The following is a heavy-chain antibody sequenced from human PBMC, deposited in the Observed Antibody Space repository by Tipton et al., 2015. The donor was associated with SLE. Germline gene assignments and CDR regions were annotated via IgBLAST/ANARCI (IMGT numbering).Heavy chain of an antibody. Sequence: SLRLSCAASGFTFDDYAMHWVRQAPGKGLEWVSGISWNSGSIGYADSVKGRFTISRDNAKNSLYLQMNSLRAEDTALYYCAKDARLGTGGYYYYMDVWGKGTTVTASS. D-gene: IGHD2-8*02. J-gene: IGHJ6*03. CDR2: ISWNSGSI. CDR3: AKDARLGTGGYYYYMDV. V-gene: IGHV3-9*01. CDR1: GFTFDDYA.